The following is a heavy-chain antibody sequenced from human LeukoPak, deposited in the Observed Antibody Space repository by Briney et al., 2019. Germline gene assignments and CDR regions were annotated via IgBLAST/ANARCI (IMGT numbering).Heavy chain of an antibody. CDR3: AKSRRNYYYYYYMDV. CDR2: ISGSGRST. D-gene: IGHD1-1*01. J-gene: IGHJ6*03. Sequence: GGSLRLSCAASGFSFSISDMSWVRQAPGKGLEWVSGISGSGRSTYHADSVKGRFTISRDNSKNTLYLQMNSLRAEDTAVYYCAKSRRNYYYYYYMDVWGKGTTVTVSS. V-gene: IGHV3-23*01. CDR1: GFSFSISD.